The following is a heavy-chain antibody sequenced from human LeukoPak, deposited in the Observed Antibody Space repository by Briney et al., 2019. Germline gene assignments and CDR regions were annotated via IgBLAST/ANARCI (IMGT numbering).Heavy chain of an antibody. CDR2: ISASGHST. CDR3: AKGKVNHDGAFDI. Sequence: GGSLRLSCAASGFSLSSYAMSWVRQAPGKGLEWVSTISASGHSTYYAASVKGRFTISRDNSQHTLSLQMNSLRAEDTALYYCAKGKVNHDGAFDIWGQGTMVTVSS. D-gene: IGHD3-16*01. CDR1: GFSLSSYA. J-gene: IGHJ3*02. V-gene: IGHV3-23*01.